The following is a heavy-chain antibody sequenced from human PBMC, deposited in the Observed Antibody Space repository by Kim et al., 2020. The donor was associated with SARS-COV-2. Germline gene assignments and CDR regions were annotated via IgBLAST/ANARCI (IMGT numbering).Heavy chain of an antibody. CDR1: GFIFSSYA. J-gene: IGHJ4*02. CDR3: TTTYTSGWYDY. CDR2: ISSNGRNT. Sequence: GGSLRLSCAASGFIFSSYAMSWVRQAPGKGLEWVSVISSNGRNTYYADSVKGRFTISRDNSKNTLYLQMNSLRADDTAVYYCTTTYTSGWYDYWGQGTLVTVSS. D-gene: IGHD6-19*01. V-gene: IGHV3-23*01.